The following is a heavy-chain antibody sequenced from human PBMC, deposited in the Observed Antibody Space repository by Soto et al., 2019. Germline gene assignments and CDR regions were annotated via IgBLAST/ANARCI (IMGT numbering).Heavy chain of an antibody. CDR2: FDPEDGEA. CDR3: ATDRRRDIVLMVYAKQFDY. J-gene: IGHJ4*02. D-gene: IGHD2-8*01. V-gene: IGHV1-24*01. Sequence: GASVKVSCKVSGYTLTELSMHWVRQAPGKGLEWMGGFDPEDGEAIYAQKFQGRVTMTEDTSTDTAYMELSSLRSEDTAVYYCATDRRRDIVLMVYAKQFDYWGQGTLVTVSS. CDR1: GYTLTELS.